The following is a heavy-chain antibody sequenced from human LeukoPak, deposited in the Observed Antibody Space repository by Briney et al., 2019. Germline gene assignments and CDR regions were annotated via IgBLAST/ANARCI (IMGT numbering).Heavy chain of an antibody. V-gene: IGHV3-21*05. J-gene: IGHJ3*02. CDR3: ARAPAPYDAFDI. CDR2: ISSSSSYT. Sequence: GGSLRLSCAASGFTFSSYWMSWVRQAPGKGLEWVSYISSSSSYTNYADSVKGRFTISRDNAKNSLYLQMNSLRAEDTAVYYCARAPAPYDAFDIWGQGTMVTVSS. D-gene: IGHD6-25*01. CDR1: GFTFSSYW.